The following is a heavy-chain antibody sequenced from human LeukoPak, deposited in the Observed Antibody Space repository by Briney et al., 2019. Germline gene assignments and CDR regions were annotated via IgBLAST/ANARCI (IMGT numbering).Heavy chain of an antibody. V-gene: IGHV3-48*03. D-gene: IGHD3-22*01. Sequence: GGALRLSCAASGFTFNSYEMNWVRQAPGRGLEWVAHISSIGSNKYYADSVKGRFTIFRDNAKNSLYLQMNSLRAEDTAVYYCARDFYDSSGYHHDAFDIWGQGTMVTVSS. CDR2: ISSIGSNK. J-gene: IGHJ3*02. CDR3: ARDFYDSSGYHHDAFDI. CDR1: GFTFNSYE.